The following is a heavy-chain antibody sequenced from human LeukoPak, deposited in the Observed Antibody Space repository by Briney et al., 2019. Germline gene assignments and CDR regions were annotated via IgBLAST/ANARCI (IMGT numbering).Heavy chain of an antibody. V-gene: IGHV1-18*01. CDR2: ISAYNGNT. Sequence: GASVTVSCKASGYTFSYFGINWVRQAPGQGLEWMGWISAYNGNTNYAQKSEGRLSLTTDTATTTVYMELRNVTSDGTAVYFCARGLDAASGLANFDYWGQGTLITVSP. J-gene: IGHJ4*02. D-gene: IGHD1-1*01. CDR1: GYTFSYFG. CDR3: ARGLDAASGLANFDY.